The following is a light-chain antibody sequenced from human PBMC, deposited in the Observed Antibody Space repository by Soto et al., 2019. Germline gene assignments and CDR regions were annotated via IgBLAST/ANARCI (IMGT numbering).Light chain of an antibody. V-gene: IGLV2-18*02. CDR2: DVN. J-gene: IGLJ1*01. Sequence: QAGLKWRSSGSGFPGKAVAISCTETSSDVGNSNGVSWYHQPPGTAPKLMIYDVNNRPSGVPDRFSGSKSGNTASLTISGLHAKDEGDYYCSSYTRSSTYVFGTRTEVTVL. CDR3: SSYTRSSTYV. CDR1: SSDVGNSNG.